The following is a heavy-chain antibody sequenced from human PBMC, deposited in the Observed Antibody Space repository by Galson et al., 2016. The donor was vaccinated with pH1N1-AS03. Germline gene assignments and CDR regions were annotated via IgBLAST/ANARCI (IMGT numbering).Heavy chain of an antibody. V-gene: IGHV1-18*01. CDR1: GYNFVTYG. D-gene: IGHD6-6*01. Sequence: SVKVSCKASGYNFVTYGITWVRQGPGQGLEWMGWINPYSTNTNYAKKVQDRVTMTADTSTTTAPLDLRNLGSDDTAVYYCARVVAGRPFLIDYWGQGTLVIVSS. CDR2: INPYSTNT. CDR3: ARVVAGRPFLIDY. J-gene: IGHJ4*02.